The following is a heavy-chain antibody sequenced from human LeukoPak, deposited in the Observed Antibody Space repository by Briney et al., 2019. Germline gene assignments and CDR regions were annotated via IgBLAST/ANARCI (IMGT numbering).Heavy chain of an antibody. CDR1: GLTLSNVW. D-gene: IGHD5-24*01. CDR3: GTHGDTYLNRYYFDY. CDR2: VKMKTEGGTV. V-gene: IGHV3-15*01. Sequence: GGSLRLSCAASGLTLSNVWVSWVRQAPGMGLEWLGRVKMKTEGGTVDYAAPVRGRFTISRDDSENTVYLQMSSLKIEDTGVYYCGTHGDTYLNRYYFDYWGRGTLVTVSS. J-gene: IGHJ4*02.